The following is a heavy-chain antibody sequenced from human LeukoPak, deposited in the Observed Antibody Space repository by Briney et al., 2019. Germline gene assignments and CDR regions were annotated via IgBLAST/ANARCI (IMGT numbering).Heavy chain of an antibody. J-gene: IGHJ4*02. D-gene: IGHD5-12*01. CDR2: MFYSGST. CDR1: GGSISRNSYY. CDR3: ARVSGYDWESFYDY. V-gene: IGHV4-39*07. Sequence: PSETLSLTCIVSGGSISRNSYYWGWIRQPPGKGLEWIGSMFYSGSTYYNPSLKSRVTISVDTSKNQFSLKLSSVTAADTAVYYCARVSGYDWESFYDYWGQGTLVTVSS.